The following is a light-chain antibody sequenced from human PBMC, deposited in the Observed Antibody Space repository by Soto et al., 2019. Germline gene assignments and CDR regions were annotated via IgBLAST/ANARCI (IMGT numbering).Light chain of an antibody. CDR1: SSDVGGYNY. CDR2: EVN. Sequence: QSALTQPASVSGSPGQSITISCTGTSSDVGGYNYVSWYQHHPGKAPKLVIYEVNNRPSGVSDRFSGSKSGYTASLTISGLQAEDDGDYYCSSYTSSDTLVFGGGTKVTVL. J-gene: IGLJ2*01. V-gene: IGLV2-14*01. CDR3: SSYTSSDTLV.